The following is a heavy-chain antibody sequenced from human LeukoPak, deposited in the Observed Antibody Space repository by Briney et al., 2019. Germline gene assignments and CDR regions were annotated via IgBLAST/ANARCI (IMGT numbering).Heavy chain of an antibody. CDR1: GYPFTTYG. D-gene: IGHD2-21*01. CDR3: ARTVGDRADP. V-gene: IGHV1-18*01. J-gene: IGHJ5*02. Sequence: ASVQLSCKASGYPFTTYGFIWVRQAPGLGLEWRGWISANNGNTEYGQKFQGRVTMTTDTTTETAYMELSSLRFDDTAIYYCARTVGDRADPWGQGSLVTVSS. CDR2: ISANNGNT.